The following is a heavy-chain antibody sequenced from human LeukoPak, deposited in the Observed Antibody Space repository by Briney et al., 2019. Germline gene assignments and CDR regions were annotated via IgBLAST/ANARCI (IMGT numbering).Heavy chain of an antibody. CDR2: TYYSGST. D-gene: IGHD3-22*01. CDR3: ARGVMDYDSNNFDY. Sequence: SETLSLTCTVSGGSVSSGSYYWSWIRQPPGKGLEWIGYTYYSGSTNYNPSLKSRVTISVDTSKNQFSLKLSSVTAADTAVYYCARGVMDYDSNNFDYWGQGTLVTVSS. V-gene: IGHV4-61*01. J-gene: IGHJ4*02. CDR1: GGSVSSGSYY.